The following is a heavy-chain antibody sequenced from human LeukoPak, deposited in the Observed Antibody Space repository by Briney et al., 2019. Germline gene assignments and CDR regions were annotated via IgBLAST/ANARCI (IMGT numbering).Heavy chain of an antibody. J-gene: IGHJ6*03. V-gene: IGHV3-23*01. CDR3: ARGGGGYCSSTSCYEDYYMDV. CDR1: GFTFSSYA. D-gene: IGHD2-2*01. Sequence: PGGSLRLSCAASGFTFSSYAMSWVRQAPGKGLEWVSAISGSGGSTYYADSVKGRFTISRDNSKNTLYLQMNSLRAEDTAVYYCARGGGGYCSSTSCYEDYYMDVWGKGTTVTVSS. CDR2: ISGSGGST.